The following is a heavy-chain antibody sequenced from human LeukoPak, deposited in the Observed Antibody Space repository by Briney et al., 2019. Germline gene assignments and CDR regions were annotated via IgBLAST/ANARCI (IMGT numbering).Heavy chain of an antibody. CDR3: AKDPRAMGPYFFGD. Sequence: GGSLRLSCAGSEFTFHTYLMSWVRQAPGKGLEWVSSISGSGATTDYADSVKGRFTISRDNVNKTLYLEMSSLRAEDTAVYFRAKDPRAMGPYFFGDWGQGALVTVSS. J-gene: IGHJ4*02. V-gene: IGHV3-23*01. CDR1: EFTFHTYL. D-gene: IGHD2-21*01. CDR2: ISGSGATT.